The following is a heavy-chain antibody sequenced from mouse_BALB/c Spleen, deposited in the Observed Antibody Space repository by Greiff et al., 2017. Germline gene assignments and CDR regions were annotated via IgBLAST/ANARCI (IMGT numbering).Heavy chain of an antibody. D-gene: IGHD1-1*01. CDR3: VYGSSFAY. CDR2: IHPNSGNT. Sequence: QVQLQQSGSVLVRPGASVKLSCKASGYTFTSSWMHWAKQRPGQGLEWIGEIHPNSGNTNYNEKFKGKATLTVDTSSSTAYVDLSSLTSEDSAVYYCVYGSSFAYWGQGTLVTVSA. J-gene: IGHJ3*01. V-gene: IGHV1S130*01. CDR1: GYTFTSSW.